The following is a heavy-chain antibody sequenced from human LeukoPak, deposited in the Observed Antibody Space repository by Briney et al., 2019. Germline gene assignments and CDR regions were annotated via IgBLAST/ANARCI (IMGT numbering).Heavy chain of an antibody. J-gene: IGHJ4*02. CDR2: INGGGDST. CDR1: GFTFRSYP. CDR3: AARVVGVSTIDY. Sequence: PGGSLRLSCAASGFTFRSYPMSWVRQAPGKGLEWVSVINGGGDSTNYVDSVKGRFTISRDNSENTLYLQMNSLRAEDTAVYYCAARVVGVSTIDYWGQGTLVTVSS. D-gene: IGHD1-26*01. V-gene: IGHV3-23*01.